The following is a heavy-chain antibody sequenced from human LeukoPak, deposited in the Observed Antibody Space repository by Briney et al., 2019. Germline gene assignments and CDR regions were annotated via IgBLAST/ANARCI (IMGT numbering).Heavy chain of an antibody. Sequence: GGSLRLSCAASGSPFSDYYMTWIRQAPGKGLEWISYIGSSSTYTHYADSVKGRFTISRDNAKNSLYLQMNSLRAEDTAVYYCARDKESSGWYLTPYYYGMDVWGKGTTVTVSS. J-gene: IGHJ6*04. V-gene: IGHV3-11*06. CDR3: ARDKESSGWYLTPYYYGMDV. CDR1: GSPFSDYY. CDR2: IGSSSTYT. D-gene: IGHD6-13*01.